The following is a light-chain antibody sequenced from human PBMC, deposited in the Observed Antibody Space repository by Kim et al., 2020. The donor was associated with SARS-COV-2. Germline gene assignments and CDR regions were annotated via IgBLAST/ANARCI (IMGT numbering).Light chain of an antibody. J-gene: IGKJ4*01. CDR1: QSVSST. V-gene: IGKV3-15*01. CDR3: QQYNNWPPLT. Sequence: EIVMTQSPATLSVSPGERATLSCRASQSVSSTLAWYQQKPGQAPRLLIYGASTRATGIPARFSGSGSGTEFTLTISSLQSEEFAVYYCQQYNNWPPLTFGGGTKVDIK. CDR2: GAS.